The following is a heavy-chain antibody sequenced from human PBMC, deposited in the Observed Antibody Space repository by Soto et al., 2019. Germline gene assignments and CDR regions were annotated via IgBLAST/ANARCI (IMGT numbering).Heavy chain of an antibody. CDR3: AAGADTVTAGYYGMDV. CDR1: GFTFTSYA. CDR2: IVVGSGNT. J-gene: IGHJ6*02. D-gene: IGHD4-17*01. Sequence: SVKVSCKASGFTFTSYAVQWVRQARGQRLEWIGWIVVGSGNTNYAQKFQERVTITRDMSTSTAYMELSSLRSEDTAVYYCAAGADTVTAGYYGMDVWGQGTTVTVSS. V-gene: IGHV1-58*01.